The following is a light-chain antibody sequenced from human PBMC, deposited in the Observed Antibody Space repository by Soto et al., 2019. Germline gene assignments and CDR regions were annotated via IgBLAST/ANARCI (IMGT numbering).Light chain of an antibody. J-gene: IGKJ3*01. V-gene: IGKV1-27*01. CDR1: QDIRNY. CDR3: QKYGRAPFT. Sequence: DIQMTQSPSSLSVSVGDRVTITCRASQDIRNYLAWYQQKPGKVPKLLIYAASTLQSGVPSRLSGSGSGTDFTLTINSLQPEDIATYDCQKYGRAPFTFGPGTKVDFK. CDR2: AAS.